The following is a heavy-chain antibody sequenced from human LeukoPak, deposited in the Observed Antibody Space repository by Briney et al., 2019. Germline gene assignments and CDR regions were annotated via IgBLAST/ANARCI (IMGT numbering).Heavy chain of an antibody. D-gene: IGHD6-13*01. CDR1: GGSISSYY. CDR3: ARDGYSSSLGANWFDP. V-gene: IGHV4-59*12. CDR2: IYYSGST. Sequence: SETLSLTCTVSGGSISSYYWSWIRQPPGKGLEWIGYIYYSGSTNYNPSLKSRVTISVDTSKNQFSLKLSSVTAADTAVYYCARDGYSSSLGANWFDPWGQGTLVTVSS. J-gene: IGHJ5*02.